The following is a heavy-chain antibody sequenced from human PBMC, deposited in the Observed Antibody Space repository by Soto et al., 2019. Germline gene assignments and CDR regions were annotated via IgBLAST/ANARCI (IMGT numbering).Heavy chain of an antibody. CDR1: GGSISGYY. Sequence: SETLSLTXTVSGGSISGYYWSWIRQPPGKGLEWIGFVYFTGNTNYKPSLESRVTISLDTSKNQFSLKVTSVTAADTAVYYCARAHPKYYYYGLDVWGQGTTVTVSS. CDR2: VYFTGNT. J-gene: IGHJ6*02. CDR3: ARAHPKYYYYGLDV. V-gene: IGHV4-59*01.